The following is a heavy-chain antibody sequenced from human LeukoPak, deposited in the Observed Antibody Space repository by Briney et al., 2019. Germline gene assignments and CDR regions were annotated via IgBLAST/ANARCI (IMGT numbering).Heavy chain of an antibody. CDR2: ISGSGGST. J-gene: IGHJ5*02. D-gene: IGHD3-10*01. V-gene: IGHV3-23*01. CDR1: GFTFSSYA. CDR3: ASGYGSGSGT. Sequence: GGSLTLSCAASGFTFSSYAMSWVRQAPGKGLEWVSAISGSGGSTYYADSVKGRFTISRDNSKNTLYLQMNSLRAEDTAVYYCASGYGSGSGTWGQGTLVTVSS.